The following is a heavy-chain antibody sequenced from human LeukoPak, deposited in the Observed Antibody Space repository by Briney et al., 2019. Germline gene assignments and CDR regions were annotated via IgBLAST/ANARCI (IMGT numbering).Heavy chain of an antibody. CDR2: IIPIFGTA. V-gene: IGHV1-69*13. D-gene: IGHD3-22*01. Sequence: SVKVSCKASGYTFTNYGFSWVRQAPGQGLEWMGGIIPIFGTANYAQKFQGRVTIIADESTSTAYMELSSLRSEDTAVYYCAMYYYDSSGYYPLDYWGQGTLVTVSS. J-gene: IGHJ4*02. CDR3: AMYYYDSSGYYPLDY. CDR1: GYTFTNYG.